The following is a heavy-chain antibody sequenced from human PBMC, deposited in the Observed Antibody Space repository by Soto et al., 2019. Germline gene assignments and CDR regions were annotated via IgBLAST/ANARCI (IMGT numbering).Heavy chain of an antibody. CDR2: ITYDGSNK. CDR1: GFTFSSYA. D-gene: IGHD6-6*01. J-gene: IGHJ5*02. V-gene: IGHV3-30*04. Sequence: GGSLRLSCAASGFTFSSYAMHWVRQAPGKGLEWVAVITYDGSNKYYADSVKGRFTISRDNTKNTLYLQKNSLRAEDAAVYYCARVPLIEYSSSSWCCFDPWGQGTLVTVSS. CDR3: ARVPLIEYSSSSWCCFDP.